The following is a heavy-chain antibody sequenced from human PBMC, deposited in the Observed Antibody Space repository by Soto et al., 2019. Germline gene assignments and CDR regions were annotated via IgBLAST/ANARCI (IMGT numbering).Heavy chain of an antibody. V-gene: IGHV3-66*01. CDR3: AREPTQSIRYYYYYMDV. Sequence: EVQLVESGGGLVQPGGSLRLSCAASGFTVSSNYMSWVRQAPGKGLEWVSVIYSGGSTYYADSVKGRFTISRDNSKNTLYLQMNSLRAEDTAVYYCAREPTQSIRYYYYYMDVWGKGTTVTVSS. CDR1: GFTVSSNY. CDR2: IYSGGST. J-gene: IGHJ6*03. D-gene: IGHD2-21*01.